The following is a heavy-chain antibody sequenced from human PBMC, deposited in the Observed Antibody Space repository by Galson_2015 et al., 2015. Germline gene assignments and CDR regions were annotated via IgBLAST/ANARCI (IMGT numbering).Heavy chain of an antibody. CDR2: VLYDGNSK. CDR1: GFAFRSYA. V-gene: IGHV3-30*18. D-gene: IGHD3-10*01. J-gene: IGHJ4*02. Sequence: SLRLSCAASGFAFRSYAMHWVRQAPGKGLEWVAVVLYDGNSKYYADSVKGRFTISRDNSKNTLYLQMSSLRAEDTAVYYCAKDQDFGSGSYAFDYWGQGTLVTVSS. CDR3: AKDQDFGSGSYAFDY.